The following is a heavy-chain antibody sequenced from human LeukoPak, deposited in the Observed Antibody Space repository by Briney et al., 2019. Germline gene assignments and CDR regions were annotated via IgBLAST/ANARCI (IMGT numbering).Heavy chain of an antibody. Sequence: GGSLRLSCIASGFTFSDNYMIWIRQAPGKGLEYLSYISGSGNDIYYADSVKGRFTISRDNAKNSVFLQMDSLRAEDAAVYYCARKARELHHWGQGTLVTVSS. D-gene: IGHD1-7*01. CDR2: ISGSGNDI. CDR3: ARKARELHH. J-gene: IGHJ5*02. V-gene: IGHV3-11*01. CDR1: GFTFSDNY.